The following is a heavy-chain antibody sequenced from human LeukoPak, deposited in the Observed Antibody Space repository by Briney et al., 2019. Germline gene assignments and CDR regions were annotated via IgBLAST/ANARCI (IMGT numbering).Heavy chain of an antibody. Sequence: ASAKVSCKASGYTFTSYGISWVRQAPGQGLEWMGWIRGYKGHTNYAQKLQGRVTMTTDTSTSTAYMERRSLRSDDTAVYYCARDLNRYYYYDSSGYSDCWGQGTLVTVSS. CDR2: IRGYKGHT. CDR1: GYTFTSYG. V-gene: IGHV1-18*01. D-gene: IGHD3-22*01. CDR3: ARDLNRYYYYDSSGYSDC. J-gene: IGHJ4*02.